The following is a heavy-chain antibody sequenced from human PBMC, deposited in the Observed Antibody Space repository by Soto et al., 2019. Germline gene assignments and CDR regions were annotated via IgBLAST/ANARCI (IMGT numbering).Heavy chain of an antibody. J-gene: IGHJ4*02. CDR2: INHSGST. D-gene: IGHD4-17*01. Sequence: PSETLSLTCAVYGGSFSGYYWSWIRQPPGKGLEWIGEINHSGSTNYNPSLKSRVTISVDTSKNQFSLKLSSVTAADTAVYYCARAATVTTSTDKYYFDYWGQGTLVTVSS. CDR3: ARAATVTTSTDKYYFDY. CDR1: GGSFSGYY. V-gene: IGHV4-34*01.